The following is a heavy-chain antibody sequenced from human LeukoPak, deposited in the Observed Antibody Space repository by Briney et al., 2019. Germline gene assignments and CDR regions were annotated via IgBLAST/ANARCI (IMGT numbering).Heavy chain of an antibody. D-gene: IGHD3-9*01. CDR1: GYTFTGYY. CDR2: INPNSGGT. CDR3: ARDPDFDENVPGY. V-gene: IGHV1-2*02. J-gene: IGHJ4*02. Sequence: GASVKVSCKASGYTFTGYYMHWVRQAPGQGLEWMGWINPNSGGTNYAQKFQGRVTMTRDTSISTAYMELSRLRSDDTAVYYCARDPDFDENVPGYWGQGALVTVSS.